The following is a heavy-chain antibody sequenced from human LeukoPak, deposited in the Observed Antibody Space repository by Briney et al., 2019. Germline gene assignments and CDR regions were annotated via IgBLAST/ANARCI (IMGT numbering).Heavy chain of an antibody. V-gene: IGHV3-9*03. D-gene: IGHD6-13*01. CDR2: ISWNSGSI. CDR3: AKGLGSSSWFSFDY. Sequence: GGSLTLPCAASGFTFDDYAMHWVRQAPGKGLEWVSGISWNSGSIGYADSVKGRFTISRDNAKNSLYLQMNSLRAEDMALYYCAKGLGSSSWFSFDYWGQGTLVIVSS. CDR1: GFTFDDYA. J-gene: IGHJ4*02.